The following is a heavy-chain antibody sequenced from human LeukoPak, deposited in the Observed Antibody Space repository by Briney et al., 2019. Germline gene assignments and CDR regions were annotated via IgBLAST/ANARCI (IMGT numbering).Heavy chain of an antibody. CDR2: IYYSGST. CDR3: AGGFSGYDILTGYYPLDY. J-gene: IGHJ4*02. CDR1: GGSISSSSYY. Sequence: SETLSLTCTVSGGSISSSSYYWGWIRQPPGKGLEWIGSIYYSGSTYYNPSLKSRVTISVDTSKNQFSLKLSSVTAADTAVYYCAGGFSGYDILTGYYPLDYWGQGTLVTVSS. D-gene: IGHD3-9*01. V-gene: IGHV4-39*01.